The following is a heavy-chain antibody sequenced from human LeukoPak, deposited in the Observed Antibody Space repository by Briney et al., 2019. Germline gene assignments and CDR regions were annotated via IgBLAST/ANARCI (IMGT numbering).Heavy chain of an antibody. CDR2: ISGSGGST. CDR3: AKDGSRVDFWSGYRGYFDY. CDR1: GFTFSSYA. V-gene: IGHV3-23*01. Sequence: PGGSLRLSCAASGFTFSSYAMSWVRQAPGKGLEWVSAISGSGGSTYYADSVKGRFTISRDNSKNTLYLQMNSLRAEDTAVYYCAKDGSRVDFWSGYRGYFDYWGQGTLVTVSS. D-gene: IGHD3-3*01. J-gene: IGHJ4*02.